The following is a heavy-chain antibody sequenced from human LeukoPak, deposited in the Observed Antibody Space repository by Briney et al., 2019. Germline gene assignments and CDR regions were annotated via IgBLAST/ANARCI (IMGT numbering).Heavy chain of an antibody. CDR3: ARVVVRGVIITECYFDY. CDR1: GFTFSDHY. Sequence: GGSLRLSCAASGFTFSDHYMDWVRQAPGKGLEWVGRTRNKANSYTTEYAASVKGRFTISRDDSKNSLYLQMNSLKTEDTAVYYCARVVVRGVIITECYFDYWGQGTLVTVSS. J-gene: IGHJ4*02. CDR2: TRNKANSYTT. V-gene: IGHV3-72*01. D-gene: IGHD3-10*01.